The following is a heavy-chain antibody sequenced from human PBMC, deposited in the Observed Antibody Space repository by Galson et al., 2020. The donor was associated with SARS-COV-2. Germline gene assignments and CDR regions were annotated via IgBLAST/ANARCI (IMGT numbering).Heavy chain of an antibody. CDR2: FDPEDGET. Sequence: ASVKVSCKVSGYTLTELSMHWVRQAPGKGLEWMGGFDPEDGETIYAQKFQGRVTMTEDTSTDTAYMELSSLRSEDTAVYYCATDVAGLAAAGTEYYYYGMDVWGQGTTVTVSS. CDR3: ATDVAGLAAAGTEYYYYGMDV. CDR1: GYTLTELS. V-gene: IGHV1-24*01. J-gene: IGHJ6*02. D-gene: IGHD6-13*01.